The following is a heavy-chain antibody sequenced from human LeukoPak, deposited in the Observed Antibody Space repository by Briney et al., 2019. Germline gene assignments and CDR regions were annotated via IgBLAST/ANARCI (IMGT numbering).Heavy chain of an antibody. V-gene: IGHV3-53*01. D-gene: IGHD3-22*01. Sequence: SGGSLRLSCAASGFTVSSNYMSWLRQAPGKGLEWVSVIYSGGSTYYADSVKGRFTISRDNSKNTLYLQMISLRAADAYVYYYARARYYDSSGYTLWGQGTMVTVSS. CDR3: ARARYYDSSGYTL. CDR2: IYSGGST. J-gene: IGHJ4*02. CDR1: GFTVSSNY.